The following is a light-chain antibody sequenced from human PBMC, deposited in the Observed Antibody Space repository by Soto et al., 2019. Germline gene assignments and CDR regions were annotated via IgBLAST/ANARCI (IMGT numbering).Light chain of an antibody. J-gene: IGLJ2*01. Sequence: QSALTQPASVSGSPGQSITIACNGTSSDVGGYNYVSWYQQHPGKAPKLMIFDVSNRPSGVSNRFSGSKSGNTASLTISGLQAEDEADYYCSSYRSSSTPVVFGGGTKLTVL. CDR1: SSDVGGYNY. CDR2: DVS. CDR3: SSYRSSSTPVV. V-gene: IGLV2-14*01.